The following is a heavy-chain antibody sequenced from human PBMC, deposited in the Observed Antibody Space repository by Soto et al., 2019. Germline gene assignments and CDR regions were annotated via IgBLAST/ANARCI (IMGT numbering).Heavy chain of an antibody. CDR1: GGSISSGGYY. Sequence: SETLSLTCTVSGGSISSGGYYWSWIRQHPGKGLEWIGYIYYSGSTYYNPSLKSRVTISVDTSKNQFSLKLSPVTAADTAVYYCASTGVVDWFDPWGQGTLVTVSS. CDR3: ASTGVVDWFDP. CDR2: IYYSGST. V-gene: IGHV4-31*03. D-gene: IGHD3-10*01. J-gene: IGHJ5*02.